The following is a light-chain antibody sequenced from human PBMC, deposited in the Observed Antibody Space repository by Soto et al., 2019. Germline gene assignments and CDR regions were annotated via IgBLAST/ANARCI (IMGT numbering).Light chain of an antibody. CDR3: QQYTDWPRT. J-gene: IGKJ1*01. Sequence: EIVMTQSPATLSVSPGERATLSCRASQSVSSNLAWYLQKAGQAPRLLIYGASTRATGIPARFSGSGSGTEFTLTISSLQSEDSAVYYCQQYTDWPRTFGQGTNVEIK. CDR2: GAS. V-gene: IGKV3-15*01. CDR1: QSVSSN.